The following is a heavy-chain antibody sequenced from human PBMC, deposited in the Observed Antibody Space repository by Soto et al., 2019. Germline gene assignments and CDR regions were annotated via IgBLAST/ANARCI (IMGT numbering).Heavy chain of an antibody. CDR3: ASMGYHYGSGSYPLDY. CDR2: MYNSGST. J-gene: IGHJ4*02. Sequence: SDTLSLTCTVSGGSISSYYWTWIRQPPGKGLEWIGFMYNSGSTHYNPSLKSRVTISLDTSKNQFSLNLRSVTAADTAVYYCASMGYHYGSGSYPLDYWGQGILVTVSS. V-gene: IGHV4-59*08. CDR1: GGSISSYY. D-gene: IGHD3-10*01.